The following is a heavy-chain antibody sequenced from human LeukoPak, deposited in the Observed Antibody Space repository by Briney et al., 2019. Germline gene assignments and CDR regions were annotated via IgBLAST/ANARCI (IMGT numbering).Heavy chain of an antibody. V-gene: IGHV3-66*01. CDR3: ARESSTVTKTSGGFDY. CDR2: IYSGGST. Sequence: GGSLRLSCAASGFTVSSNYMSWVRQAPGKGLEWVSVIYSGGSTYYADSVKGRFTISRDNSKNTLYLQMNSLRAEDTAVYYCARESSTVTKTSGGFDYWGQGTLVTVSS. CDR1: GFTVSSNY. D-gene: IGHD4-17*01. J-gene: IGHJ4*02.